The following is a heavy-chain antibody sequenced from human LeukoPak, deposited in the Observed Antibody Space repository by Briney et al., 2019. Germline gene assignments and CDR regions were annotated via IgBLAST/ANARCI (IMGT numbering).Heavy chain of an antibody. Sequence: GGSLRLSCAASGFTFSSYAMTWVRQAPGKGLEWVSAISGSGDITYYADSVKGRFTISRDNSKNTLYLQMDSLRVEDTAVHYCAKVRGGDMITYGGVDYWGQGTLVTVSS. V-gene: IGHV3-23*01. J-gene: IGHJ4*02. D-gene: IGHD3-16*01. CDR3: AKVRGGDMITYGGVDY. CDR1: GFTFSSYA. CDR2: ISGSGDIT.